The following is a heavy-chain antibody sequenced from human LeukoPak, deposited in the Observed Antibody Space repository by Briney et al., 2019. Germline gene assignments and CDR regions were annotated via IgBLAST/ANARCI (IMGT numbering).Heavy chain of an antibody. V-gene: IGHV3-23*01. Sequence: GESLRLSCVASGYTFDTFAMSWVRQAPGKGLEWVSGIGNTETYYSGSVKGRFTISRDNAKKTLYLQMNSLRAEDTAVYYCARSIGLTGGGVDVWGQGTTVTVSS. J-gene: IGHJ6*02. CDR1: GYTFDTFA. CDR2: IGNTET. CDR3: ARSIGLTGGGVDV. D-gene: IGHD3-9*01.